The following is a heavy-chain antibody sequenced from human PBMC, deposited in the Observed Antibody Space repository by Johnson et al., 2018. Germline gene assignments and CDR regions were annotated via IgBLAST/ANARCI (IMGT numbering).Heavy chain of an antibody. J-gene: IGHJ6*02. CDR2: IKQDGSDK. Sequence: VQLQESGGAFVQPGGSLRLSCAASGFTFSSYWMSWVRQAPGKGLEWVANIKQDGSDKYYVDSVKGRFTISRDNPKNSLYLQRNSLRAEATALYYCAGGEAINTTYYYYALDVWGQGTTVTVSS. V-gene: IGHV3-7*01. CDR3: AGGEAINTTYYYYALDV. D-gene: IGHD1-1*01. CDR1: GFTFSSYW.